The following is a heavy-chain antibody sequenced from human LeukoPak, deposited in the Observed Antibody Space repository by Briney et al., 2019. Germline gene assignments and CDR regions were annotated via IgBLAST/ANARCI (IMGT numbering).Heavy chain of an antibody. J-gene: IGHJ6*02. D-gene: IGHD3-16*01. CDR2: ISWNSGSI. CDR1: GFIFDDYA. V-gene: IGHV3-9*01. CDR3: AKDNGAGGNYYYYYYGMDV. Sequence: GRSLRLSCVASGFIFDDYAMHWVRHAPGKGLEWVSGISWNSGSIGYADSVKGRFTISRDNAKNSLYLQMNSLRAEDTALYYCAKDNGAGGNYYYYYYGMDVWGQGTTVTVSS.